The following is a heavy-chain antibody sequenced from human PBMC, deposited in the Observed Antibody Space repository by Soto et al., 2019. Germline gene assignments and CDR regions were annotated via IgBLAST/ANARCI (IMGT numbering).Heavy chain of an antibody. D-gene: IGHD1-26*01. CDR3: AKNQGVELVPLATVDWFDP. CDR2: IAYDGSGE. CDR1: GFTVNNCG. J-gene: IGHJ5*02. Sequence: GGSLRLSCAASGFTVNNCGMHWVRQAPGKGPEWVAMIAYDGSGEYYADSVKGRFTVSRDNSKNTVYLQMNNLRAEDTAMYYCAKNQGVELVPLATVDWFDPWGQGSVVTVSS. V-gene: IGHV3-30*18.